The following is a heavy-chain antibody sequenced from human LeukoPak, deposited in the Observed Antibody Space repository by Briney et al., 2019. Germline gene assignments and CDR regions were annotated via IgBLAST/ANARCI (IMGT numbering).Heavy chain of an antibody. CDR3: ARVTSYSGSYDY. J-gene: IGHJ4*02. D-gene: IGHD1-26*01. Sequence: ASVEVSCKASGYTFTSYYIHWVRQAPGQGLEWMGIIYPGGGSTSYAQKFQGRVTMTRDTSISTAYMELSRLRSDDTAVYYCARVTSYSGSYDYWGQGTLVTVSS. V-gene: IGHV1-46*01. CDR2: IYPGGGST. CDR1: GYTFTSYY.